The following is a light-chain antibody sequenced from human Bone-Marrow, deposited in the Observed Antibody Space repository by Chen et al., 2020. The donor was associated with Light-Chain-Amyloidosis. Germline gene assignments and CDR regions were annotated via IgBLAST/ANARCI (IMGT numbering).Light chain of an antibody. CDR3: VLYVGSGIWV. J-gene: IGLJ3*02. CDR1: SGSVSTYDY. CDR2: STN. V-gene: IGLV8-61*01. Sequence: QTVVTQEPSFSVSPGGTVTLTCGLSSGSVSTYDYPAWYQQTPGQAPRTLIYSTNTRSSGVPDRFSGSILGNKAALTITGAQADDESVYYCVLYVGSGIWVFGGGTKLTVL.